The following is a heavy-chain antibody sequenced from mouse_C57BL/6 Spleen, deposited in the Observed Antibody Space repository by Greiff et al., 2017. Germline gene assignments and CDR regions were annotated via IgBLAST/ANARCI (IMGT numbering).Heavy chain of an antibody. J-gene: IGHJ4*01. CDR3: ARDYGRSYDAMDY. V-gene: IGHV1-9*01. CDR1: GFTFTGYW. D-gene: IGHD1-1*01. Sequence: QVQLQQSGAELMKPGASVKLSCKATGFTFTGYWIEWVKQRPGHGLEWIGEILPGGGSTNYNEKFKGKATFTADTSSNTAYMQLSSLTTEDSAIYYFARDYGRSYDAMDYWGQGTSVTVSS. CDR2: ILPGGGST.